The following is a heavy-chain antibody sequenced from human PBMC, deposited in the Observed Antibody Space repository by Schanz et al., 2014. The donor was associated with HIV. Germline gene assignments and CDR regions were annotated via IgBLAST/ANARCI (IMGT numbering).Heavy chain of an antibody. CDR1: GFSFDNYG. CDR3: AKPEYDSRGNSQSHFDY. CDR2: ISYDGRNK. V-gene: IGHV3-30*18. J-gene: IGHJ4*02. Sequence: QMQLVESGGGVVRPGRSLKLSCAASGFSFDNYGMHWVRQAPGKGLEWVAVISYDGRNKLYADSVKGRFTISRDNSKNTVYLQAKSLRPEDTAVYYCAKPEYDSRGNSQSHFDYWGQGTLVTVSS. D-gene: IGHD3-22*01.